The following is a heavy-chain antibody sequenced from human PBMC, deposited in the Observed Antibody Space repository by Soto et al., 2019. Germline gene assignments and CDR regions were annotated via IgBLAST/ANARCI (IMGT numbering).Heavy chain of an antibody. CDR2: INPSGGGT. Sequence: VASVKVSCKASGYTFTSYYLHWVRQAPGQGLEWMGIINPSGGGTSYAQKFQGRITMTRDTSTSTVYMQLSSLTSEDTAVYFCAKGADYASAPADIWGQGTLVTVSS. CDR3: AKGADYASAPADI. D-gene: IGHD2-2*01. V-gene: IGHV1-46*01. J-gene: IGHJ4*02. CDR1: GYTFTSYY.